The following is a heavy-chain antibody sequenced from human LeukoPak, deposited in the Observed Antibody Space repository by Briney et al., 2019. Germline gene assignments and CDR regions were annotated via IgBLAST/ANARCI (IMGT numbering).Heavy chain of an antibody. V-gene: IGHV4-39*02. CDR3: ARGRPFGGGFHLDY. Sequence: SETLSLTSIISGDSSTSDSYYGGWVRQPPGKGLEWNGNIYYSGSTYYNPSLKSRVTMSVDTSKNQFFLKLSSVTAADTAVYYCARGRPFGGGFHLDYWGQGTLVTVSA. CDR1: GDSSTSDSYY. CDR2: IYYSGST. D-gene: IGHD1-26*01. J-gene: IGHJ4*02.